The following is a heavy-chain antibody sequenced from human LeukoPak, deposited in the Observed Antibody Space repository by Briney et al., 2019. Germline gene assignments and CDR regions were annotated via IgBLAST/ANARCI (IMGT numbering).Heavy chain of an antibody. J-gene: IGHJ3*01. Sequence: PGGTLRLSCAASGFPFSSCNWKWGRRPPGRGRECVSSISSSSSYIYYADSVKGRFTISRYNAKNSLYLQMNSLRAEDTAVYYCARDRPYSSSLWGQGTMVTVSS. CDR3: ARDRPYSSSL. V-gene: IGHV3-21*01. CDR1: GFPFSSCN. CDR2: ISSSSSYI. D-gene: IGHD6-6*01.